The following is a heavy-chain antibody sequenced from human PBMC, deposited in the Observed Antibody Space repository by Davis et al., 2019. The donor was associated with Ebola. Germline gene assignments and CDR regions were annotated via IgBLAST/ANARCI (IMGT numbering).Heavy chain of an antibody. V-gene: IGHV3-11*04. Sequence: GESLKISCAASGFTFSDYYMNWIRQAPGKGLECISYISSSGSSIYYADSVRGRFTISRDTAKNSLYLQMNSLRGEDTAVYYCARGADGDWLTEAFDIWGQGTVVAVSS. D-gene: IGHD3-9*01. CDR2: ISSSGSSI. CDR3: ARGADGDWLTEAFDI. CDR1: GFTFSDYY. J-gene: IGHJ3*02.